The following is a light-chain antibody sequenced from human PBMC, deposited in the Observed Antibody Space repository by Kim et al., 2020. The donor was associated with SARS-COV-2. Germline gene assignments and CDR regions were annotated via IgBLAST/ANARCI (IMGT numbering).Light chain of an antibody. J-gene: IGLJ1*01. Sequence: QSVTIACTGTSSDVGSYKYVSWYQHHPGNAPKLLIYDVSERPSGVPDRFSGSKSGNTASLSISGLQAEDEADYYCCSYAGTYIHYVFGTGTKVTVL. CDR3: CSYAGTYIHYV. CDR1: SSDVGSYKY. CDR2: DVS. V-gene: IGLV2-11*01.